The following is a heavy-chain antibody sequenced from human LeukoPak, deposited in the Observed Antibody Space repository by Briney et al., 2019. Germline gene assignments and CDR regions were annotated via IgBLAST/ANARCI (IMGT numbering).Heavy chain of an antibody. CDR1: GFTVSSNY. J-gene: IGHJ4*02. CDR3: ASPKDYDSSGFDY. Sequence: GGSLRLSCAASGFTVSSNYMSWVRQAPGKGLEWVSVIYSGGSTYYADSVKGRFTISRDNSKNTLYLQMNSLRAEDTAVYYCASPKDYDSSGFDYWGQGTLVTVSS. V-gene: IGHV3-53*01. D-gene: IGHD3-22*01. CDR2: IYSGGST.